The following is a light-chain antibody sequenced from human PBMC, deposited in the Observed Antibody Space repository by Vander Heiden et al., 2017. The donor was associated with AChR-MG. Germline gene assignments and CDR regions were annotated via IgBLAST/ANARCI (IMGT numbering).Light chain of an antibody. J-gene: IGKJ1*01. CDR3: QQYNNWPPRGT. CDR2: GAS. CDR1: QSIGSS. V-gene: IGKV3-15*01. Sequence: EIVMTQTPATLSVSPGERVTLSCRSRQSIGSSLAWYQQKPGQAPRLLIYGASTRDTGIAARFSGSGSGTEFTLTISSLQPEASAIYYCQQYNNWPPRGTFGRGTTVEI.